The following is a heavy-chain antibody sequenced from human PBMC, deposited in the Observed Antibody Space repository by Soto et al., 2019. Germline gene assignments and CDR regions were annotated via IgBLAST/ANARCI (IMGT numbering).Heavy chain of an antibody. D-gene: IGHD2-21*01. J-gene: IGHJ4*02. CDR2: IHYSVTT. V-gene: IGHV4-59*01. CDR1: GGSMRNYF. CDR3: AAGEAISRYHAPYYLDY. Sequence: EPLSLTSKVSGGSMRNYFWTWTRQPPGKGLEWIGYIHYSVTTSYCPADNPSLRSRVTISEDTTKNQFTLKVLTVTTADTAVYFCAAGEAISRYHAPYYLDYWGQGTLVTVSS.